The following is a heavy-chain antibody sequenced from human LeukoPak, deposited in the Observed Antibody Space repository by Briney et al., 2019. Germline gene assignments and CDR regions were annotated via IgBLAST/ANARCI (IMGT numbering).Heavy chain of an antibody. Sequence: SVKVSCKASGDTFSSYAISWVRQAPGQGLEWMGRIIPILGIANYAQKFQGRVTIPADKSTSTAYMELSSLKSEDTAVYYCETPGGTQQWLAYYFDYWGRETRVSVSS. D-gene: IGHD6-19*01. CDR3: ETPGGTQQWLAYYFDY. CDR1: GDTFSSYA. CDR2: IIPILGIA. J-gene: IGHJ4*02. V-gene: IGHV1-69*04.